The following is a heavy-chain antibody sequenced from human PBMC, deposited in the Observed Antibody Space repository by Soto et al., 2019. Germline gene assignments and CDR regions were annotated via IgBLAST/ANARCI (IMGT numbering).Heavy chain of an antibody. CDR1: GYTFTDSH. CDR3: ERDPPRYFTSSPEGAGL. J-gene: IGHJ4*02. V-gene: IGHV1-2*02. CDR2: INPKTGDT. D-gene: IGHD2-21*01. Sequence: ASVKVSCKASGYTFTDSHIHWVRQASGQGLEWLGWINPKTGDTNYPQKFQGRITMTRDTSMSTAYMELTNLTSDDTAVYYCERDPPRYFTSSPEGAGLWGQGTLVNVPS.